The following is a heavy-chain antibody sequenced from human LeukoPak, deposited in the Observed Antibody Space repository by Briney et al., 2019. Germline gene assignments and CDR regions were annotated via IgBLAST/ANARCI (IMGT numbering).Heavy chain of an antibody. CDR1: GQSFSDHY. CDR2: INHGGST. CDR3: ARGLRLERNHDAFDI. V-gene: IGHV4-34*01. D-gene: IGHD1-1*01. J-gene: IGHJ3*02. Sequence: SETLSLTCAVFGQSFSDHYWSWIRQPPGKGLEWIGEINHGGSTNYNPSLKSRVTISVDTSKNQFSLKLSSVTAADTAVYYCARGLRLERNHDAFDIWGQGTMVTVSS.